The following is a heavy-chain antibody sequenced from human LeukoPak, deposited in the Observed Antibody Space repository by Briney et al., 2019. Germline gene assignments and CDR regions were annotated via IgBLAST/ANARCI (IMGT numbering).Heavy chain of an antibody. CDR3: ARGGRRDGYNS. D-gene: IGHD5-24*01. V-gene: IGHV4-59*01. J-gene: IGHJ5*02. CDR2: IYYSGST. Sequence: SETLSLTCTVSGGSISSYYWSWVRQAPGKGLEWIGYIYYSGSTDYNPSLKSRVTISVDTSKNQFSLKLSSVTAADTAVYYCARGGRRDGYNSWGRGTLVTVSS. CDR1: GGSISSYY.